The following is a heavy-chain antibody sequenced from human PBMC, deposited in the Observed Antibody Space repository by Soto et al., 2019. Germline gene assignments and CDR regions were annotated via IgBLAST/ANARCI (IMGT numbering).Heavy chain of an antibody. CDR3: ARGGWGGITYDILTGLCFDI. CDR2: ISAYNGNT. V-gene: IGHV1-18*04. CDR1: GYTFTSYG. Sequence: QVQLVQSGAELKKPGASVKVSCKASGYTFTSYGISWARQAPGQGLAWMGWISAYNGNTNYAQKLQGRVTMTTDTSTRTAYMELRSLRSDDTAVYYCARGGWGGITYDILTGLCFDIWGQGTMVTVSS. D-gene: IGHD3-9*01. J-gene: IGHJ3*02.